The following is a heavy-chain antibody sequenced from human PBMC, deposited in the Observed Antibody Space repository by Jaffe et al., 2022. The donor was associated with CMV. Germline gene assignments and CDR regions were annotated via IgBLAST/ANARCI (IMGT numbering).Heavy chain of an antibody. CDR2: INHSGST. D-gene: IGHD6-19*01. CDR1: GGSFSGYY. Sequence: QVQLQQWGAGLLKPSETLSLTCAVYGGSFSGYYWSWIRQPPGKGLEWIGEINHSGSTNYNPSLKSRVTISVDTSKNQFSLKLSSVTAADTAVYYCARIVAVAGEVGYYFDYWGQGTLVTVSS. CDR3: ARIVAVAGEVGYYFDY. J-gene: IGHJ4*02. V-gene: IGHV4-34*01.